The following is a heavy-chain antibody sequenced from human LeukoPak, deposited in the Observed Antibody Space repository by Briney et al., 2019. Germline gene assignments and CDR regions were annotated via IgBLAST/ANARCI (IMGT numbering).Heavy chain of an antibody. D-gene: IGHD6-6*01. Sequence: SVKVSCKASGGTFSSYTISWVRQAPGQGLEWMGRITPILGIANYAQKFQGRVTTTADKSTSTAYMELSSLRSEDTAVYYCARDDSSSYYYFDYWGQGTLVTVSS. CDR1: GGTFSSYT. V-gene: IGHV1-69*04. J-gene: IGHJ4*02. CDR2: ITPILGIA. CDR3: ARDDSSSYYYFDY.